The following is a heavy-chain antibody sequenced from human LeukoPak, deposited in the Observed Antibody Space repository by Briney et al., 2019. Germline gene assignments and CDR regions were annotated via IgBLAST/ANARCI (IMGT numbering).Heavy chain of an antibody. J-gene: IGHJ6*03. CDR2: IYYSGST. CDR3: ARTAYGSGRNYYYYYYMDV. D-gene: IGHD3-10*01. CDR1: GGSISSYY. Sequence: SETLSLTCTVSGGSISSYYWSWIRQPPGKGLEWIGYIYYSGSTNYNPSLKSRVTISVDTSKNQFSLKLSSVTAADTAVYYCARTAYGSGRNYYYYYYMDVWGKGTTVTISS. V-gene: IGHV4-59*01.